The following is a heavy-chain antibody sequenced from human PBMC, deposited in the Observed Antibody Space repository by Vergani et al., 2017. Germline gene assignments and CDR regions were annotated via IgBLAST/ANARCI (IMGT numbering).Heavy chain of an antibody. CDR1: GGSISSSSYY. J-gene: IGHJ4*02. D-gene: IGHD5-18*01. CDR2: IYYRGST. V-gene: IGHV4-39*01. Sequence: QVQLQQWGAGLLKPSETLSLTCAVSGGSISSSSYYWGWIRQPPGKGLEWNGSIYYRGSTYYNPSLKSRVTISVDTSKNQFSLKGSSVTAAETAVYYCAQGGYSYGRRSLTIEHAPKYVDYWGQGTLVTVSS. CDR3: AQGGYSYGRRSLTIEHAPKYVDY.